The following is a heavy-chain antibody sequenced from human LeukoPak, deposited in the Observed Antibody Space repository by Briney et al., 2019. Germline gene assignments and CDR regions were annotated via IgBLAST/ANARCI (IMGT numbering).Heavy chain of an antibody. D-gene: IGHD6-13*01. CDR2: INHSGST. Sequence: SETLSLTCAVYGGSFSGYYWSWIRQPPGKGLEWIGEINHSGSTNYNPSLKSRVTISVDTSKNQFSLKLSSVTAADTAVYYCASPNSSSYAFDIWGQGTLVTVSS. V-gene: IGHV4-34*01. CDR3: ASPNSSSYAFDI. J-gene: IGHJ3*02. CDR1: GGSFSGYY.